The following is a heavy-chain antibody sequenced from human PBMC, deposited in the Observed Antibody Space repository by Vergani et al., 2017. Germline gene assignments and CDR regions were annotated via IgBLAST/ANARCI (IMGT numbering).Heavy chain of an antibody. J-gene: IGHJ6*02. Sequence: EVQLLESGGGLVQPGGSLRLSCAASGFTFSSYAMSWVRQAPGKGLEWVSAFSGSGGSTYYADSVKGRFTISRDNSKNTLYLQMNSLRAEDTAVYYCAGGAVIYXSGGSCHDYYYYYGMDVWGQGTTVTVSS. CDR1: GFTFSSYA. CDR3: AGGAVIYXSGGSCHDYYYYYGMDV. D-gene: IGHD2-15*01. V-gene: IGHV3-23*01. CDR2: FSGSGGST.